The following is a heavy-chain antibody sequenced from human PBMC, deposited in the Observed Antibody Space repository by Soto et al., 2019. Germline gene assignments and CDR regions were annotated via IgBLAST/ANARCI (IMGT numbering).Heavy chain of an antibody. V-gene: IGHV1-18*04. J-gene: IGHJ5*02. CDR1: GYTFPSDG. CDR3: ATIFGVPNGENWFDP. CDR2: ISAYNGNT. D-gene: IGHD3-3*01. Sequence: ASVEVSCMASGYTFPSDGISWVRQAPGQGLEWMGWISAYNGNTNYAQKLQGRVTMTTDTSTSTAYMELRSLRYDDTAVYYCATIFGVPNGENWFDPWGQGTLVTVSS.